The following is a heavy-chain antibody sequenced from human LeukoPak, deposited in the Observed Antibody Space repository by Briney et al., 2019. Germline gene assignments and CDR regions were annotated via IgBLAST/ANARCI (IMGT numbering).Heavy chain of an antibody. D-gene: IGHD3-10*01. CDR3: AKDLHYYGPGSSPQY. J-gene: IGHJ4*02. CDR1: GFTFSNYA. V-gene: IGHV3-30*18. Sequence: GGSLRLSCAASGFTFSNYAMPWVRRAPGKGLEWVALISYDGSTKHYADSVKGRFTISRDNSKNTLSLQINSLRSEDTAVYYCAKDLHYYGPGSSPQYWGQGTLVTVSS. CDR2: ISYDGSTK.